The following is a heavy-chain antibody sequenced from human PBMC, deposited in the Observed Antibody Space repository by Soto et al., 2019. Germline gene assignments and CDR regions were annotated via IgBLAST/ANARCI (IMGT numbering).Heavy chain of an antibody. CDR2: IYYSGST. V-gene: IGHV4-59*01. J-gene: IGHJ6*02. D-gene: IGHD1-7*01. CDR1: GGSISSYY. CDR3: ARDLLTGTTDYYYYYGMDV. Sequence: PSETLSLTCTVSGGSISSYYWSWIRQPPGKGLEWIGYIYYSGSTNYNSSLKSRVTISVDTSKNQLSLKLSSVTAADTAVYYCARDLLTGTTDYYYYYGMDVWGQGTTVTVS.